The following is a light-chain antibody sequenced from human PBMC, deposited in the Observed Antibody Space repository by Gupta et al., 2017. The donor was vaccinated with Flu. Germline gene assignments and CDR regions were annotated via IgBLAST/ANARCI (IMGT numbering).Light chain of an antibody. V-gene: IGKV3-15*01. CDR2: DAS. CDR3: QQYHNWPPYT. Sequence: ATLSVSPGERATLSCRASQSVSSNLAWYQQKPGQAPRLLIYDASTRDTSIPARFSGSGYGTEFTLTISSRQSEDFAVYYCQQYHNWPPYTFGQGTKMEIK. CDR1: QSVSSN. J-gene: IGKJ2*01.